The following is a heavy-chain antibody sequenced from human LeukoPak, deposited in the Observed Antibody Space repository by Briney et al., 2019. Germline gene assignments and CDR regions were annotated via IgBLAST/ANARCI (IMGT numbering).Heavy chain of an antibody. CDR1: GGSISSGSYY. CDR3: VAYSSGWSRPSLDY. D-gene: IGHD6-13*01. Sequence: SETLSLTCTVSGGSISSGSYYWSWIRQPAGKGLEWIGRIYTSGSTNYNPSLKSRVTISVDTSKNQFSLKLSSVTAADTAVYYCVAYSSGWSRPSLDYWGQGTLVTVSS. V-gene: IGHV4-61*02. J-gene: IGHJ4*02. CDR2: IYTSGST.